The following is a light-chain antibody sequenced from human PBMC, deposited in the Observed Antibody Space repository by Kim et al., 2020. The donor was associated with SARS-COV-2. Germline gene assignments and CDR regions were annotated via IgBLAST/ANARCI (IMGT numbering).Light chain of an antibody. CDR1: QSVTTN. Sequence: SPGERAPLSCWASQSVTTNLAWYQHKPGQAPRLLIYYASTRATGVPARFSGSGSGTEFTLTISGLQSEDSAVYYCQQYENWPPITFGQGTRLEIK. J-gene: IGKJ5*01. V-gene: IGKV3-15*01. CDR2: YAS. CDR3: QQYENWPPIT.